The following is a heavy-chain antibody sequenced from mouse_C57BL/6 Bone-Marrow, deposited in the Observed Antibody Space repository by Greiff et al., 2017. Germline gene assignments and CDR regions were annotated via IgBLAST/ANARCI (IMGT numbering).Heavy chain of an antibody. J-gene: IGHJ4*01. V-gene: IGHV1-18*01. CDR3: ASGTTLVGGAMDF. CDR1: GYTFTDYN. D-gene: IGHD1-1*01. CDR2: INPNNGGT. Sequence: VQLKESGPELVKPGASVKIPCKASGYTFTDYNMDWVKQSHEKSLEWIGDINPNNGGTIYNQKFKGKTRLTIDKSYSTAYMELRSLTSEDTAVYYYASGTTLVGGAMDFCGQGTSVTVSS.